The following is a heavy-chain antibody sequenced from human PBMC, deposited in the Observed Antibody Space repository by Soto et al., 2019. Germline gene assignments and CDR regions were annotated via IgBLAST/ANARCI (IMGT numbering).Heavy chain of an antibody. V-gene: IGHV1-3*01. Sequence: ASVQVSCKASGYTFSNFGISWVRQAPGQRLEWMGWINAGNGNTKYSQKFQGRVTITRDTSASTAYMELSSLRSEDTAVYYCARDSRSAGITMFVVVIPYYYGMDVCCQGPTFSVP. CDR3: ARDSRSAGITMFVVVIPYYYGMDV. D-gene: IGHD3-3*01. CDR2: INAGNGNT. J-gene: IGHJ6*02. CDR1: GYTFSNFG.